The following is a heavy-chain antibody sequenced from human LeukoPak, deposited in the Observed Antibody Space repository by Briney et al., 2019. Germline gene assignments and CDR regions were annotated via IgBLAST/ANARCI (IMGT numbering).Heavy chain of an antibody. V-gene: IGHV4-39*01. J-gene: IGHJ6*03. CDR1: GGSISSSSYY. CDR2: VYYGGNT. Sequence: KPSETLSLTCTVSGGSISSSSYYWDWVRQPPGKGLEWIGNVYYGGNTFYNSSLESRVTISVDMSKNQFSLKLSSLTAADTAVYFWARQKADFFYNFLDVLGKGTSVTVSS. CDR3: ARQKADFFYNFLDV.